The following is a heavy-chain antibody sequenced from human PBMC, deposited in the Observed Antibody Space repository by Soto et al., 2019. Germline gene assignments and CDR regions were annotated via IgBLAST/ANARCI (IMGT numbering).Heavy chain of an antibody. J-gene: IGHJ4*02. CDR2: ISYDGSRE. D-gene: IGHD3-16*01. CDR1: GFAFRTSG. Sequence: QVQLVESGGGVIQPGRSLRLSCAASGFAFRTSGMHWVRQAPGKGLQWVAIISYDGSREVYLDSVKGRFTISRDNPKNTLYLQMDSLRAEDTAVYYCAKDRVESGLGEIDYWGQGTLVSVSS. CDR3: AKDRVESGLGEIDY. V-gene: IGHV3-30*18.